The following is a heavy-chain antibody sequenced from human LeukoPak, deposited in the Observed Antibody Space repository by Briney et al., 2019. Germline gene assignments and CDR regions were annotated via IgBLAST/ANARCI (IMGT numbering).Heavy chain of an antibody. Sequence: SETLSLTCTVSGGSISSYYWSWIRQPPGKGLEWIGYIYYSGSTYYNPSLKSRVTISVDRSKNQFSLKLSSVTAADTAVYYCARATYYDFWSGYSPLDYWGQGTLVTVSS. D-gene: IGHD3-3*01. J-gene: IGHJ4*02. CDR2: IYYSGST. CDR1: GGSISSYY. V-gene: IGHV4-59*12. CDR3: ARATYYDFWSGYSPLDY.